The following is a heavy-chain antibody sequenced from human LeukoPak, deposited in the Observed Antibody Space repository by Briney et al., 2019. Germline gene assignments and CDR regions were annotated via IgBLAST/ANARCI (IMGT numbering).Heavy chain of an antibody. D-gene: IGHD2-8*02. CDR1: GFTFGDYA. CDR2: INQDGTDK. Sequence: PGGSLRLSCTASGFTFGDYAMSWFRQAPGKGLEWVANINQDGTDKYYVDSVKGRFTFSRDNAQNSLYLQMSSLRVEDTAVYYCVTYSTGLYKGLEFWGQGTQVTVSS. J-gene: IGHJ4*02. V-gene: IGHV3-7*03. CDR3: VTYSTGLYKGLEF.